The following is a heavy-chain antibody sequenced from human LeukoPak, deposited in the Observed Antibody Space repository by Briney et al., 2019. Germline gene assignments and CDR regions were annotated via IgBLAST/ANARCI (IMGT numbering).Heavy chain of an antibody. CDR2: ISAYNGNT. V-gene: IGHV1-18*01. Sequence: ASVKVSCKASGYTFTSYGISWVRQAPGQGLEWMGWISAYNGNTTYAQKLQGRVTMTTDTSTSTAYMELRSLRSDDTAVYYCARRSGWYSGLDNWFDPWGQGTLVTVSS. D-gene: IGHD6-19*01. CDR3: ARRSGWYSGLDNWFDP. CDR1: GYTFTSYG. J-gene: IGHJ5*02.